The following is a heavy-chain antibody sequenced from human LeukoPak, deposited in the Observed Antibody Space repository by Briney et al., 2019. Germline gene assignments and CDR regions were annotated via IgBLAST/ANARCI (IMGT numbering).Heavy chain of an antibody. V-gene: IGHV1-8*01. D-gene: IGHD3-22*01. CDR3: ATAPELYYDSSGYFDY. CDR1: GYTFTSYD. Sequence: ASVKVSCKASGYTFTSYDINWVRQATGQGLEWMGWMNPNSGNTGYAQKFQGRVTMTRNTSISTAYMELSSLRSEDTAVYYCATAPELYYDSSGYFDYWGQGTLVTVSS. CDR2: MNPNSGNT. J-gene: IGHJ4*02.